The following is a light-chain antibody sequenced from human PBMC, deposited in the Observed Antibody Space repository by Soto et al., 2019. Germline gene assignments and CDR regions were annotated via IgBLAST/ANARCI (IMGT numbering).Light chain of an antibody. CDR3: CSYAGSSTFV. J-gene: IGLJ1*01. CDR1: SSDVGSYNL. Sequence: SGLTQPASVSGSPGQSITISCTGTSSDVGSYNLVSWYQQHPGKAPKLMIYEGSKRPSGVSNRFSGSKSGNTASLTISGLQAEDEADYYCCSYAGSSTFVFGTGTKVTV. V-gene: IGLV2-23*01. CDR2: EGS.